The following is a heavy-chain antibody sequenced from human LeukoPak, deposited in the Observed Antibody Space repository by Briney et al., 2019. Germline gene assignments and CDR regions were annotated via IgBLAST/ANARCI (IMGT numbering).Heavy chain of an antibody. CDR2: ISGSGSTI. V-gene: IGHV3-11*01. CDR1: GFTFSDYY. J-gene: IGHJ4*02. Sequence: GGSLRLSCATSGFTFSDYYMSWIRQAPGKGLEWLSYISGSGSTIYYADSVKGRFTISRDNAKNSLYLQMSSLRAEDTAVYYCARQVPAAGIFDYWGQGALVTVSS. D-gene: IGHD6-13*01. CDR3: ARQVPAAGIFDY.